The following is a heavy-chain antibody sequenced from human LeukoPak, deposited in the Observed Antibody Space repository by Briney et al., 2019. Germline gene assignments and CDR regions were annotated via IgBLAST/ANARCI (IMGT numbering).Heavy chain of an antibody. CDR2: IKNDGSEQ. CDR3: ARDGPLVTRKYYYYYYMDV. D-gene: IGHD1-26*01. CDR1: GFTFSSYW. V-gene: IGHV3-7*01. J-gene: IGHJ6*03. Sequence: PGGSLILSCEASGFTFSSYWMTWVRQAPGKGLEWVASIKNDGSEQPYLDSVKGRFTISRDNAKNSLYLQMNSLRTEDTAVYYCARDGPLVTRKYYYYYYMDVWGNGTTVTVSS.